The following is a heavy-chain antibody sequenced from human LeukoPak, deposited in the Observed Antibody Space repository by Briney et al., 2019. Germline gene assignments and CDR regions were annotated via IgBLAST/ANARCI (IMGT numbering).Heavy chain of an antibody. Sequence: GGSLRLSCAASGFTFSSYTMSWVRQAPAKGLEWVSAISASGGNTYYADSVRGRFTISRDNSKNTLYLQMNSLRAEDTAVYYCAKHLNLDYDYWGQGTLVTVSS. CDR2: ISASGGNT. D-gene: IGHD3/OR15-3a*01. V-gene: IGHV3-23*01. CDR1: GFTFSSYT. CDR3: AKHLNLDYDY. J-gene: IGHJ4*02.